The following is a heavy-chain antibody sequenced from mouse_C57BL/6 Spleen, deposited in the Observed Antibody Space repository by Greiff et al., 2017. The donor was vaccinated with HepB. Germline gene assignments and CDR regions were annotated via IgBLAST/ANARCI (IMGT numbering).Heavy chain of an antibody. J-gene: IGHJ3*01. D-gene: IGHD1-1*01. Sequence: VQLQQPGAELVMPGASVKLSCKASGYTFTSYWMHWVKQRPGQGLEWIGEIDPSDSYTNYNQKFKGKSTLTLDKSSSTAYMQLSSLTSEDSAVYYCARGDGSSPAWFAYWGQGTLVTVSA. V-gene: IGHV1-69*01. CDR2: IDPSDSYT. CDR1: GYTFTSYW. CDR3: ARGDGSSPAWFAY.